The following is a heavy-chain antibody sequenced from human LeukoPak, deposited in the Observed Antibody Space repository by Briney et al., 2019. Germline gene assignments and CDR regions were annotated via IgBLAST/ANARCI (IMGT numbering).Heavy chain of an antibody. Sequence: GGSLRLSCAASGFTFSDYYMSWIRQAPGKGLEWVSYISSSGSTIYYADSVKGRFTISRYNAKNSLYLQMNSLRAEDTAVYYCARERGSGFYIIDYWGQGTLVTVSS. D-gene: IGHD3-16*01. CDR3: ARERGSGFYIIDY. V-gene: IGHV3-11*01. CDR2: ISSSGSTI. CDR1: GFTFSDYY. J-gene: IGHJ4*02.